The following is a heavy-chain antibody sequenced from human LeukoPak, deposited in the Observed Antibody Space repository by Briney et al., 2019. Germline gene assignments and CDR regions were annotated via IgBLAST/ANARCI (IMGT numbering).Heavy chain of an antibody. CDR2: IIPIFGTA. CDR1: GGTFSSYA. V-gene: IGHV1-69*01. CDR3: ARDQVEMATMRRGEGTQDYYYGMDV. Sequence: GSSVKVSCKASGGTFSSYAISWVRQAPGQGLEWMGGIIPIFGTANYAQKFQGRVTITADESTSTAYMELSSLRSEDTAVYYCARDQVEMATMRRGEGTQDYYYGMDVWGKGTTVTVSS. J-gene: IGHJ6*04. D-gene: IGHD5-24*01.